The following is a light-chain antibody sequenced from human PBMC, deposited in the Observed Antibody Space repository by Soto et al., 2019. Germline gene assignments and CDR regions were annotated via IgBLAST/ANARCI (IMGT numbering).Light chain of an antibody. J-gene: IGKJ2*01. V-gene: IGKV1-39*01. Sequence: DIQMTQSPSSLSASVGDRVTITCRASQSISSYLNWYQQKPGKAPKLLICAASSLQSGVPSRFSGSRSWTDFTPTISSLQPEDFATYYCQHSYSTPLSFGQGTKLEIK. CDR2: AAS. CDR1: QSISSY. CDR3: QHSYSTPLS.